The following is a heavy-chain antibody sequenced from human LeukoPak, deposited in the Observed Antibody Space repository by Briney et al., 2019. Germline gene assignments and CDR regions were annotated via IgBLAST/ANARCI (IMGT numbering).Heavy chain of an antibody. D-gene: IGHD1-26*01. CDR2: IFYSGST. Sequence: PSETLSLTCTVSGGSISSSSYYWGWIRQPPGMGLEWLGSIFYSGSTYYNPSLKSRVTISVDTSRNQFSLKLSSVTAADTAVYYCVRRLGRYHSFDYWGQGTLVTVSS. CDR1: GGSISSSSYY. V-gene: IGHV4-39*01. CDR3: VRRLGRYHSFDY. J-gene: IGHJ4*02.